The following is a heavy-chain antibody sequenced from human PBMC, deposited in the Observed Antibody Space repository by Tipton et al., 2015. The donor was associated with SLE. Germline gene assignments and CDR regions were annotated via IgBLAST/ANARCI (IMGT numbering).Heavy chain of an antibody. Sequence: SGFTFGNYGMHWVRQAPGKGLEWVAVTSYDGNIEFYGDSVKGRFTISRDNSKNALFLQMNSLRVDDTAIYYCAKAALMTGPFDSWGQGTQVTVSS. D-gene: IGHD3-9*01. CDR1: GFTFGNYG. V-gene: IGHV3-30*18. J-gene: IGHJ4*02. CDR3: AKAALMTGPFDS. CDR2: TSYDGNIE.